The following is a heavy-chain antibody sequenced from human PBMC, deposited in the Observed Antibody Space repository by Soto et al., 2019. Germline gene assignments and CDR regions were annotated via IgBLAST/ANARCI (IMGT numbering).Heavy chain of an antibody. D-gene: IGHD2-2*01. CDR3: PRVLPAAINWFDT. J-gene: IGHJ5*02. V-gene: IGHV4-31*03. CDR1: GGSISSGGYY. Sequence: SETLSLTCTVSGGSISSGGYYRSWIRQHPGKGLEWIGYIYYSGSTYYNPSLKSRVTISVDTSKNQFSLKLSSVTAADTAVYYCPRVLPAAINWFDTWGQGTLVTISS. CDR2: IYYSGST.